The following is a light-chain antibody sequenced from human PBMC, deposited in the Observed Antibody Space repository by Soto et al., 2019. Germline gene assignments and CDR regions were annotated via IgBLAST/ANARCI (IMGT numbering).Light chain of an antibody. Sequence: TSSDVGGYDYVSWYQLHPGKAPKLMVFEVNNRPSGVSYRFSGSKSGNTASLTISGLQAEDEADYFCSSYSISTAYLFGTGTKVTVL. CDR1: SSDVGGYDY. V-gene: IGLV2-14*01. CDR3: SSYSISTAYL. J-gene: IGLJ1*01. CDR2: EVN.